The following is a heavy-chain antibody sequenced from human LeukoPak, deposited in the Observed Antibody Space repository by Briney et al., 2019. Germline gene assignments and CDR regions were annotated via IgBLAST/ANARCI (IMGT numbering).Heavy chain of an antibody. J-gene: IGHJ4*02. D-gene: IGHD2-15*01. V-gene: IGHV1-18*04. CDR3: ARDCSDGSCYFDY. CDR1: GYTFTGYH. CDR2: IGAYNGNT. Sequence: ASVKVSCKASGYTFTGYHMHWVRQAPGQGLEWMGWIGAYNGNTNYAQKLQGRVTMTTDTSTSTAYMELRSLRSDDTAVYYCARDCSDGSCYFDYWGQGTLVTVSS.